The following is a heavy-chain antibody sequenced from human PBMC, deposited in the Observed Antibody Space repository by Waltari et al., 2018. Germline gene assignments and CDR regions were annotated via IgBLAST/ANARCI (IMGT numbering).Heavy chain of an antibody. CDR3: ARGLRGHAVD. D-gene: IGHD6-19*01. J-gene: IGHJ4*02. CDR2: INHSGST. V-gene: IGHV4-34*01. CDR1: GGSFRGYY. Sequence: QVQLQQWGAGLLKPSETLSLTCAVSGGSFRGYYWSWIRQPPGKGLEWIGEINHSGSTNYNPSLKSRVTISVDTSNNQFSLKLSSVTAADTAVYYCARGLRGHAVDWGQGTLVTVSS.